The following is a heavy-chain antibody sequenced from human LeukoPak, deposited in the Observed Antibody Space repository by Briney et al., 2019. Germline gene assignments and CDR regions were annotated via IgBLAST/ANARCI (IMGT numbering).Heavy chain of an antibody. J-gene: IGHJ6*03. CDR1: GYTFTSYH. Sequence: ASVKVSCKASGYTFTSYHINWVRQAAEQGLEWMGWMNPNTGNTGFAQKFQGRVTMTRNTSISTAYMELSSLRSEDTAVYYCARPSGGWYYYHMDVWGKGTTVTVSS. CDR3: ARPSGGWYYYHMDV. CDR2: MNPNTGNT. D-gene: IGHD6-19*01. V-gene: IGHV1-8*01.